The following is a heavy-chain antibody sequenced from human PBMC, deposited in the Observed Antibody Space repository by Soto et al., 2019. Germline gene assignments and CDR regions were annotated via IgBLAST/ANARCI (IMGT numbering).Heavy chain of an antibody. CDR3: AREDFGWNYYYGMDV. CDR2: IKQDGSEK. D-gene: IGHD6-19*01. Sequence: GGSLRLSCAASGFTFSSYWMSWVRQAPGKGLEWVANIKQDGSEKYYVDSVKGRFTISRDNAKNSLYLKMNSLRAEDTAVYYCAREDFGWNYYYGMDVWGQGTTVTVSS. J-gene: IGHJ6*02. CDR1: GFTFSSYW. V-gene: IGHV3-7*03.